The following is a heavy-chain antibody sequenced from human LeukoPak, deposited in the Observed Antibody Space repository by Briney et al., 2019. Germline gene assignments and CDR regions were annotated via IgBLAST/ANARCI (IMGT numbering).Heavy chain of an antibody. D-gene: IGHD4-17*01. Sequence: PGGSLRLSCAASGFSFSNYAMSWVRQAPGKGLEWVSAITGSGGRTYYADSVKGRFTISRDNSKNTLYLQMNSLRAEDTAVCFCAKEHYGDYAWGAFILWGQGTMVTVSS. J-gene: IGHJ3*01. CDR1: GFSFSNYA. CDR2: ITGSGGRT. CDR3: AKEHYGDYAWGAFIL. V-gene: IGHV3-23*01.